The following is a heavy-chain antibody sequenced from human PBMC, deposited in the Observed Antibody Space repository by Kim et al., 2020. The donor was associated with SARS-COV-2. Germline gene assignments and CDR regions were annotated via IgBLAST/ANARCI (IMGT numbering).Heavy chain of an antibody. Sequence: ISISEAETGKGRTTISRDNAQTTLYLQMNSLRGEDTAVYYCASSIGHFDLWGQGTLVTVSS. D-gene: IGHD3-10*01. V-gene: IGHV3-74*01. CDR2: ISI. J-gene: IGHJ4*02. CDR3: ASSIGHFDL.